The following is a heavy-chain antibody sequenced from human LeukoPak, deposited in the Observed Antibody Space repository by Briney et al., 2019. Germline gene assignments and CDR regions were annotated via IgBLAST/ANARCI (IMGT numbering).Heavy chain of an antibody. CDR1: GFPFSSYA. J-gene: IGHJ4*02. Sequence: QPGGSLRLSCSASGFPFSSYAMHWVRQAPGKGLEYVSAISDSGGSTYYADSVKGRFTISRDDSKNTLYLQMSSLRAEDTADYYCARDGGMAVAGRFLYWGQGTLVTVSS. CDR3: ARDGGMAVAGRFLY. V-gene: IGHV3-64D*09. D-gene: IGHD6-13*01. CDR2: ISDSGGST.